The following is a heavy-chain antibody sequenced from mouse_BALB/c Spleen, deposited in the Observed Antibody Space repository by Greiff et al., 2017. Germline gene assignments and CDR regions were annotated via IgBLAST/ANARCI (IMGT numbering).Heavy chain of an antibody. CDR3: ARDYYGSSSDY. V-gene: IGHV14-3*02. CDR1: GFNIKDTY. J-gene: IGHJ2*01. D-gene: IGHD1-1*01. Sequence: VQLQQSGAELVKPGASVKLSCTASGFNIKDTYMHWVKQRPEQGLEWIGRIDPANGNTKYDPKFQGKATITADTSSNTAYLQLSSLTSEDTAVYYCARDYYGSSSDYWGQGTTLTVSS. CDR2: IDPANGNT.